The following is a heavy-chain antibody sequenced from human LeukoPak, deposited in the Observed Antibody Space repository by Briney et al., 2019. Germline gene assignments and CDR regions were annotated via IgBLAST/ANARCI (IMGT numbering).Heavy chain of an antibody. V-gene: IGHV1-69*05. D-gene: IGHD4-17*01. Sequence: ASVKVSCKASGYTFTSYYMHWVRQAPGQGLEWMGGIIPIFGTANYAQKFQGRVTITTDESTSTAYMELSSLRSEDTAVYYCARGPFHGDYPLDAAFDIWGQGTMVTVSS. CDR2: IIPIFGTA. CDR1: GYTFTSYY. CDR3: ARGPFHGDYPLDAAFDI. J-gene: IGHJ3*02.